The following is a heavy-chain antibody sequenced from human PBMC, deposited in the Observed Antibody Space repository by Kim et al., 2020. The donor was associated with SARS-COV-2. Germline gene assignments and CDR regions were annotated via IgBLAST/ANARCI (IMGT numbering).Heavy chain of an antibody. CDR1: GFTFSSYG. CDR3: ARDIPWQSGSYEGDY. V-gene: IGHV3-33*08. D-gene: IGHD1-26*01. Sequence: GGSLRLSCAASGFTFSSYGMHWVRQAPGKGLEWVAVIWYDGSNKYYADSVKGRFTISRDNSKNTRYLQMNSPRAEDTAVYYCARDIPWQSGSYEGDYWGQGILVPVSS. J-gene: IGHJ4*02. CDR2: IWYDGSNK.